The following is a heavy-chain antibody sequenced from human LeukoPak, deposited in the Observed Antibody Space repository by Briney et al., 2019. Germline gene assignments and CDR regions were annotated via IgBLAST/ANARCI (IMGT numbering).Heavy chain of an antibody. CDR2: ISSSGSTI. Sequence: GGSLRLSCAASGFTFSSYEMNWVRQAPGKGLEWVSYISSSGSTIYYADSVKGRFTISRDNAKNSLYLQMNSLRAEDTAVYHCAKGVAAEYFQHWGQGTLVTVSS. CDR1: GFTFSSYE. V-gene: IGHV3-48*03. J-gene: IGHJ1*01. CDR3: AKGVAAEYFQH.